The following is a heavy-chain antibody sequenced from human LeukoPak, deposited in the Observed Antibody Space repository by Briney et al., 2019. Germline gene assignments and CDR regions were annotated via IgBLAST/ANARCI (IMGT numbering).Heavy chain of an antibody. D-gene: IGHD1-26*01. V-gene: IGHV3-64*01. CDR3: ARALTGGRYDY. J-gene: IGHJ4*02. CDR2: ITSSGDRT. Sequence: PGGSLRLSCVASGFTFSNFAMHWVRQAPGKGLKYVSAITSSGDRTHYTNSVKGRFAISRDNSGNTLYLQMGSLRAEDMAIYYCARALTGGRYDYWGQGTLVTVSS. CDR1: GFTFSNFA.